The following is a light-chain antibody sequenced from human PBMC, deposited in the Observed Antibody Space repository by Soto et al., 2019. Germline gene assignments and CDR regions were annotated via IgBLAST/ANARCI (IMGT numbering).Light chain of an antibody. V-gene: IGLV1-44*01. CDR3: ATWDDSVYV. CDR2: TND. CDR1: TSNIGTNT. J-gene: IGLJ1*01. Sequence: QSVLTQPPSASGTPGQTVTISCYGSTSNIGTNTVNWFQHLPGMAPKLLIYTNDQRPSGVPDRFSGSRSGTSASLAISGLQSEDEADYYCATWDDSVYVFGTGTKVTGL.